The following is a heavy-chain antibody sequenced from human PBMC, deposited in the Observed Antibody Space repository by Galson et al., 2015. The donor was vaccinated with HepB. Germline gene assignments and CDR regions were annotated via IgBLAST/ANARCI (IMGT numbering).Heavy chain of an antibody. D-gene: IGHD2-2*01. CDR2: INTNTGNP. Sequence: SVKVSCKASGYTFTSSAMNWVRQAPGQGLEWMGWINTNTGNPTYAQGFTGRFVFSFDTSVSTAYLQLSSLKAEDTAVYYCARAARQVVPAEQLQDPYDNWFDPWGQGTLVTVSS. CDR3: ARAARQVVPAEQLQDPYDNWFDP. J-gene: IGHJ5*02. V-gene: IGHV7-4-1*02. CDR1: GYTFTSSA.